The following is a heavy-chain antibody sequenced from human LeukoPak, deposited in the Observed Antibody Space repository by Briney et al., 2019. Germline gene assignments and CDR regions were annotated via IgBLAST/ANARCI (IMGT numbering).Heavy chain of an antibody. Sequence: GGSLRLSCAASGFTFSSYEMNGVRQAPGKGLEWVSYISSSGSTIYYADSVKGRFTISRDNAKNSLYLQMNSLRAEDTAVYYCARDNAADDAFDIWGQGTMVTVSS. CDR3: ARDNAADDAFDI. D-gene: IGHD6-25*01. V-gene: IGHV3-48*03. CDR2: ISSSGSTI. CDR1: GFTFSSYE. J-gene: IGHJ3*02.